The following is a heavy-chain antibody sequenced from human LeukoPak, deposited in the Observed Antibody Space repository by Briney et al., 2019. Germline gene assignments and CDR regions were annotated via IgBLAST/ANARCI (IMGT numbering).Heavy chain of an antibody. V-gene: IGHV3-30*18. D-gene: IGHD6-6*01. CDR1: GFTFSSYG. CDR2: ISYDGSNK. Sequence: GGSLRLSCAASGFTFSSYGMHWVRQAPGKGLEWVAIISYDGSNKYYADSVKGRFTTSRDNSKNTLYLQMNSLRAEDTAVYYCAKKRALGEVEYSSSYFDYWGQGTLVTVSS. CDR3: AKKRALGEVEYSSSYFDY. J-gene: IGHJ4*02.